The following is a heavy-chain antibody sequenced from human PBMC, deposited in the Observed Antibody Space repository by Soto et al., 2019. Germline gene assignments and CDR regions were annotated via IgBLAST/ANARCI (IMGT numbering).Heavy chain of an antibody. CDR3: ARETIAVAFTRGGYDY. CDR2: VSAYNGNA. D-gene: IGHD6-19*01. CDR1: GYTFTSHG. Sequence: GASVKVSCKTSGYTFTSHGISWVRQAPGQGLEWMGWVSAYNGNANYAPKFQGRVTMTTDTSTNTVHMELRSLRADDTAVYYCARETIAVAFTRGGYDYWGQGTLVTVSS. V-gene: IGHV1-18*04. J-gene: IGHJ4*02.